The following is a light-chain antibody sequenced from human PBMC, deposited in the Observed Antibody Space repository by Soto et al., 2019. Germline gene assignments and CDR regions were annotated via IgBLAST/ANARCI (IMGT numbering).Light chain of an antibody. J-gene: IGKJ4*01. CDR1: QDISSF. CDR2: DAS. CDR3: HQLNDFPPT. V-gene: IGKV1-9*01. Sequence: GDRVTITCRASQDISSFLAWFQKQPGTAPNLLIYDASTLQRGVPSRFSGSGSGTVFTLIINSLQPEDFATYFCHQLNDFPPTFGGGTKVEI.